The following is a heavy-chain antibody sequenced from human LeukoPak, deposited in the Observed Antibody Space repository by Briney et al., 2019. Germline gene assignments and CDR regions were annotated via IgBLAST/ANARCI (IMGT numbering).Heavy chain of an antibody. CDR3: ARGGGSGWYNSYY. CDR2: ISSSSSYI. V-gene: IGHV3-21*01. J-gene: IGHJ4*02. CDR1: GFTFSSYS. Sequence: GGSLRLSCAASGFTFSSYSMNWVRQAPGKGLEWVSSISSSSSYIYYADSVKGRFTISRDNAKNSLYLQMNSLRAEDTAVYYCARGGGSGWYNSYYWGQGTLVTVSS. D-gene: IGHD6-19*01.